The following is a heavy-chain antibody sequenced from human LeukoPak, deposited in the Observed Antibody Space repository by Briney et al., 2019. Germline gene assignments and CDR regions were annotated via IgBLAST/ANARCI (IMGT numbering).Heavy chain of an antibody. V-gene: IGHV3-23*01. CDR2: ISGGSSVT. D-gene: IGHD3-22*01. CDR1: GFIFSNYA. CDR3: AKAPNFLDPSGYYYFDF. Sequence: GGSLRLSCAASGFIFSNYAMTWVRQAPGKGLEWVWSISGGSSVTYYADSVKGRFTISRDNSKTTVHLQMNSLRDEDTAVYYCAKAPNFLDPSGYYYFDFWGQGTLVTVSS. J-gene: IGHJ4*02.